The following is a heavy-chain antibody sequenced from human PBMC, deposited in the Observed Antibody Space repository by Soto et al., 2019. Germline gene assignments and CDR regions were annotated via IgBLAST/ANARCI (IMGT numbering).Heavy chain of an antibody. CDR2: IRSKANSYAT. CDR3: TTPQTPDDY. J-gene: IGHJ4*02. Sequence: GGSLRLSCAASGFTFSGSAMHWVRQASGKGLEWVGGIRSKANSYATAYAASVKGRFTISRDDSKNTAYLQMNSLKTEDTAVYYCTTPQTPDDYWGQGHLVTV. CDR1: GFTFSGSA. V-gene: IGHV3-73*01.